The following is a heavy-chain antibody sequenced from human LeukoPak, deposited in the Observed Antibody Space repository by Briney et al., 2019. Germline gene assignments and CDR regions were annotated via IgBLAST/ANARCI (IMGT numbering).Heavy chain of an antibody. V-gene: IGHV4-59*01. D-gene: IGHD3-10*01. J-gene: IGHJ4*02. Sequence: SETLSLTCTVSGGSISSYYWSWIRQPPGKGPEWIGYIYYSGSTNYNPSLKSRVTISVDTSKNQFSLKLSSVTAADTAVYYCARGKVVTMVRGVIITYFDYWGQGTLVTVSS. CDR1: GGSISSYY. CDR3: ARGKVVTMVRGVIITYFDY. CDR2: IYYSGST.